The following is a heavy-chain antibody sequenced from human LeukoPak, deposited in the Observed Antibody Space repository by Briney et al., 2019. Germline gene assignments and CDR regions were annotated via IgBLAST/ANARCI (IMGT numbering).Heavy chain of an antibody. Sequence: PGGSLRLSCAASGFIFNTFSMNWVRQAPGKGLEWISYISSSGNTIYYADSVKGRFTISRDNAKNSLYLQMNSLRADDTALYYCARVRGLVAAGPYFDYWGQGTLVTISS. CDR2: ISSSGNTI. J-gene: IGHJ4*02. V-gene: IGHV3-48*01. CDR3: ARVRGLVAAGPYFDY. CDR1: GFIFNTFS. D-gene: IGHD6-13*01.